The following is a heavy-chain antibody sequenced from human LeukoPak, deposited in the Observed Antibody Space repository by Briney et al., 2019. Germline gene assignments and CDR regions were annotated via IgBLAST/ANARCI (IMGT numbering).Heavy chain of an antibody. CDR1: GFTFSSYG. J-gene: IGHJ4*02. V-gene: IGHV3-30*02. CDR2: IRYDGSNK. Sequence: PGGSLRLSCAASGFTFSSYGMHWVRQAPGKGLEWVAFIRYDGSNKYYADSVKGRFTISRDNSKNTLYLQTNSLRAEDTAVYYCAKDLGNTVKGAGAFDYWGQGTLVTVSS. D-gene: IGHD4-11*01. CDR3: AKDLGNTVKGAGAFDY.